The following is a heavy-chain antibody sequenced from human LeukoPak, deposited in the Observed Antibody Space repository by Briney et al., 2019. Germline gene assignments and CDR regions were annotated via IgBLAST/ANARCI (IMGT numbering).Heavy chain of an antibody. J-gene: IGHJ6*02. CDR1: GFTFSSYW. CDR3: TRHRYYGMDV. Sequence: PGGSLRLSCAASGFTFSSYWMHWVRQAPGKGLVWVSHIISDGSSTSYADSVKGQFTISRDNAKNTLYLQMNSLRAEDTAVYYCTRHRYYGMDVWGQGTTVTVSS. V-gene: IGHV3-74*01. CDR2: IISDGSST.